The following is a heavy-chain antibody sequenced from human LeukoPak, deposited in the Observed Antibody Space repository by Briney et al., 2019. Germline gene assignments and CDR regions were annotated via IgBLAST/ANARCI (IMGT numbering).Heavy chain of an antibody. CDR1: GFTFSSYS. CDR2: ISSSSSYI. D-gene: IGHD6-13*01. Sequence: PGGSLRLSCAASGFTFSSYSMNWVRQAPGKGLEWVSSISSSSSYIYYADSVKGRFTISRDSAKNSLYLQMNSLRAEDTAVYYCASPRYSSSWYDAFDIWGQGTMVTVSS. CDR3: ASPRYSSSWYDAFDI. J-gene: IGHJ3*02. V-gene: IGHV3-21*01.